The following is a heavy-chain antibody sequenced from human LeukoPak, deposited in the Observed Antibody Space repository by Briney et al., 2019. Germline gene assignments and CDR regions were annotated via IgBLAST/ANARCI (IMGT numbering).Heavy chain of an antibody. CDR3: ARDETVTTGFDY. D-gene: IGHD4-17*01. Sequence: PGGSLRLSCAASGFTFSSYGTHWVRQAPGKGLEWVAVIWYDGSNKYYADSVKGRFTISRDNSKNTLYLQMNSLRAEDTAVYYCARDETVTTGFDYWGQGTLVTVSS. CDR1: GFTFSSYG. CDR2: IWYDGSNK. V-gene: IGHV3-33*01. J-gene: IGHJ4*02.